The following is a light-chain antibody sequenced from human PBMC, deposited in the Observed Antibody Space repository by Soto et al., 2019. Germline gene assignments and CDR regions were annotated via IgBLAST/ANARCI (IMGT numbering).Light chain of an antibody. V-gene: IGKV1-39*01. CDR1: QSVGRL. Sequence: DIQMTQSPSSLSASVGDRVTITCRASQSVGRLLNWYQQKPGKAPNVLINVASTLRSGVPSRFSGSGSGTDFNLTINSLPPEDFATYFWPQSLTTPLTFGGGTKGEIK. J-gene: IGKJ4*01. CDR2: VAS. CDR3: PQSLTTPLT.